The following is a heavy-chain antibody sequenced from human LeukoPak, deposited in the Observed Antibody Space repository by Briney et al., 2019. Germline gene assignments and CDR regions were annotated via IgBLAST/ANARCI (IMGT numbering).Heavy chain of an antibody. CDR2: ISHTGGT. Sequence: TSETLSLTCAVYGGSFSGYYWTLIRRTPGKGLEWIGEISHTGGTNYNPSLRGRVTLSVDPSKKQFSLKVTSVTAADTGVYYCARVPDIIARPCDSWGPGTLVIVSS. J-gene: IGHJ4*02. CDR1: GGSFSGYY. D-gene: IGHD1-1*01. CDR3: ARVPDIIARPCDS. V-gene: IGHV4-34*01.